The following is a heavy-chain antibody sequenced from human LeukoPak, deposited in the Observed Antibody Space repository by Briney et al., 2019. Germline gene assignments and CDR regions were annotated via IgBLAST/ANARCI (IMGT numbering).Heavy chain of an antibody. J-gene: IGHJ6*02. CDR3: AKDLEGGYDLGAIYYYGMDV. CDR2: ISYDGSNK. Sequence: GGSLRLSCAASGFTFSSYGMHWVRQAPGKGLEWVAVISYDGSNKYYADSVKGRFTISRDNSKNTQYLQMNSLRAEDTAVYYCAKDLEGGYDLGAIYYYGMDVWGQGTTVTVSS. CDR1: GFTFSSYG. D-gene: IGHD5-12*01. V-gene: IGHV3-30*18.